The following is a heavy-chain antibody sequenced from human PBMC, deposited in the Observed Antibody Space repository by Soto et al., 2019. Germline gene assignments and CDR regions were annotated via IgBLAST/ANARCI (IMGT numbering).Heavy chain of an antibody. V-gene: IGHV3-23*01. J-gene: IGHJ1*01. CDR2: ISGSGGST. D-gene: IGHD6-19*01. Sequence: EVKLLESGGGLVQPGGSLRLSCAASGFTFSSYAMSWVRQAPGKGLEWVSAISGSGGSTYYADSVKGRFTISRDNSKNTLYLQMNSLRAEDTAVYYGAKVNIAVAGTIYFQHWGQGTLVTVSS. CDR3: AKVNIAVAGTIYFQH. CDR1: GFTFSSYA.